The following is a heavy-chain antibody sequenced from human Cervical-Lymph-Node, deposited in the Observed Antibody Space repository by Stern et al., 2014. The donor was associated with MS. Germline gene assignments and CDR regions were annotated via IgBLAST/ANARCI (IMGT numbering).Heavy chain of an antibody. CDR1: GGSISSYY. CDR2: IYYSGST. J-gene: IGHJ3*02. Sequence: QVQLQESGPGLVKPSETLSLTCTVSGGSISSYYWSWIRQPPGKGLEWIGYIYYSGSTNYNPSSKSRVTISVDTSKNQFSLKLSSVTAADTAVYYCVRAPRTVPRVSLGAFDIWGQGTMVTVSS. CDR3: VRAPRTVPRVSLGAFDI. D-gene: IGHD4-17*01. V-gene: IGHV4-59*01.